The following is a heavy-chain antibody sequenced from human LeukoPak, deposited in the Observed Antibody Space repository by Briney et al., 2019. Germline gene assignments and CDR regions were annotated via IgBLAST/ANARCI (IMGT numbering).Heavy chain of an antibody. D-gene: IGHD3-22*01. CDR3: ARPQSDRSGYYYIDF. V-gene: IGHV3-21*06. J-gene: IGHJ4*02. Sequence: GGSLRLSCVASGFTFSTYSMNWVRQAPGKGLEWVSSISTRSSYTYYADSLRGRFTISREDAKNSVYLHMHSLRAEDTAVYYCARPQSDRSGYYYIDFWGQGTLVTVSS. CDR2: ISTRSSYT. CDR1: GFTFSTYS.